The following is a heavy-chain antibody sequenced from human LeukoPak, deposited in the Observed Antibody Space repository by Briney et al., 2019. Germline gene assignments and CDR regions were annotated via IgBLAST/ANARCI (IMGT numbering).Heavy chain of an antibody. J-gene: IGHJ4*02. V-gene: IGHV3-30*02. CDR3: TREDHSNYNY. CDR2: IRYDGSNK. D-gene: IGHD4-11*01. Sequence: GGSLRLSCASSSFTFSKTWMSWVRQAPGKGLEWVAFIRYDGSNKYYADSVKGRFTISRDNSKNTLYLQMNSLRAEDTAVYYCTREDHSNYNYWGQGTLVTVSS. CDR1: SFTFSKTW.